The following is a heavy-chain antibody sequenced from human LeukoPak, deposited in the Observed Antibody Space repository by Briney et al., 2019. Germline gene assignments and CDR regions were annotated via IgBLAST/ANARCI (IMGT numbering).Heavy chain of an antibody. CDR1: GGSFSGYY. CDR3: ARGRSWNGSFDY. J-gene: IGHJ4*02. Sequence: SETLSLTCAVYGGSFSGYYWSWIRQPPGKGLEWLGEINHSGSTNYNPSLKSRVTISVDTSKNQFSLKLSSVTAADTAVYYCARGRSWNGSFDYWGQGTLVTVSS. CDR2: INHSGST. D-gene: IGHD1-1*01. V-gene: IGHV4-34*01.